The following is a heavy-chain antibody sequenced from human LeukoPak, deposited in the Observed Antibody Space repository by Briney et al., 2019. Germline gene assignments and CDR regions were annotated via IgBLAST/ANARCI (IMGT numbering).Heavy chain of an antibody. V-gene: IGHV1-8*01. Sequence: ASVKVSCKASGYTVTSYDINWVRQATGQGLEWRGWMNPNSGNTGYAQKFQGRVTMTRNTSISTAYMELSSLRSEDTAVYYCARSYSSSKEVYYYYMDVWGKGTTVTISS. D-gene: IGHD6-13*01. CDR3: ARSYSSSKEVYYYYMDV. CDR2: MNPNSGNT. J-gene: IGHJ6*03. CDR1: GYTVTSYD.